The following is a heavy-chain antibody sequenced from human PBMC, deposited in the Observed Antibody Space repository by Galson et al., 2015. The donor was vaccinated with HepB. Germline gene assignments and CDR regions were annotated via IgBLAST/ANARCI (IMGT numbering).Heavy chain of an antibody. CDR2: ISYDGNNK. D-gene: IGHD5-24*01. V-gene: IGHV3-30*04. Sequence: SLRLSCAASGFTFSSYAMHWVRQAPGKGLEWVAVISYDGNNKYYADSVKGRFTISRDNSKNTLYLQMNSLRAEDTAVYYCAREGRRGSRDGYNLEYFQHWGQGTLVTVSS. J-gene: IGHJ1*01. CDR3: AREGRRGSRDGYNLEYFQH. CDR1: GFTFSSYA.